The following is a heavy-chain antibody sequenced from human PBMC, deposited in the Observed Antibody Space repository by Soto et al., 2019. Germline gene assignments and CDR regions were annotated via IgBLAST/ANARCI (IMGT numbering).Heavy chain of an antibody. CDR1: GFTFSTYG. Sequence: PGGSLRLSCAASGFTFSTYGMHWVRQAPGKGLEWVAGISYDGSNKHYADSVKGRLTISRDNSKNTLYLQMSSLRDEDTAVYYCAKGGRQWLVTSDFNYWGQGALVTVSS. CDR2: ISYDGSNK. V-gene: IGHV3-30*18. CDR3: AKGGRQWLVTSDFNY. J-gene: IGHJ4*02. D-gene: IGHD6-19*01.